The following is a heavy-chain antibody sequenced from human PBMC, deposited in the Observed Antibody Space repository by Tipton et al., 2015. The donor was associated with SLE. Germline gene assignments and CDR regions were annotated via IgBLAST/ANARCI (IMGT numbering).Heavy chain of an antibody. CDR1: GGSFSGYY. J-gene: IGHJ6*03. D-gene: IGHD4-17*01. CDR2: INHSGST. V-gene: IGHV4-34*01. CDR3: ARDQGYDYGDYLRDDYYYMDV. Sequence: LRLSCAVYGGSFSGYYWSWIRQPPGKGLEWIGEINHSGSTNYNPSLKSRVTISVDTSKNQFSLKLSSVTAADTAVYYCARDQGYDYGDYLRDDYYYMDVWGKGTTVTVSS.